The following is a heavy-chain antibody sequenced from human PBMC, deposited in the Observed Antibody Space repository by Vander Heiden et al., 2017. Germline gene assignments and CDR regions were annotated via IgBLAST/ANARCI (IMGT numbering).Heavy chain of an antibody. J-gene: IGHJ6*02. CDR1: GFTFRSYA. V-gene: IGHV3-30-3*01. CDR3: ATRDIVVVVAASGYYGMDV. CDR2: ISYDGSNK. Sequence: QVQLVESGGGVVQPGRSLRLSCAASGFTFRSYAMHWVRQAPGKGLEWVAVISYDGSNKYYADSVKGRFTISRDNSKNTLYLQMNSLRAEDTAVYYCATRDIVVVVAASGYYGMDVWGQGTTVTVSS. D-gene: IGHD2-15*01.